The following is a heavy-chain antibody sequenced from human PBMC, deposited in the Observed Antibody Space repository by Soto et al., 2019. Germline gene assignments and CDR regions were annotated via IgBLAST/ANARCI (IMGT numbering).Heavy chain of an antibody. CDR3: ARPRLVGLTPCDFFDY. J-gene: IGHJ4*02. D-gene: IGHD2-21*01. CDR1: CGSISNYY. V-gene: IGHV4-59*01. CDR2: ISDSGST. Sequence: PSETLSLTSNVSCGSISNYYWNWIRQPPGKRLEWIGYISDSGSTKYNPSLMSRVTISADMSKNQVSLKVKSVAAADTAIYYCARPRLVGLTPCDFFDYRGQG.